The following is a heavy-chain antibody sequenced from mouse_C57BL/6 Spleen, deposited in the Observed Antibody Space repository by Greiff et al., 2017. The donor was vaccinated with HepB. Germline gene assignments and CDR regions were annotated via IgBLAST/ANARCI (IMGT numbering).Heavy chain of an antibody. J-gene: IGHJ3*01. CDR2: IYPRSGNT. D-gene: IGHD1-1*01. Sequence: QVQLKQSGAELARPGASVKLSCKASGYTFTSYGISWVKQRTGQGLEWIGEIYPRSGNTYYNEKFKGKATLTADKSSSTAYMELRSLTSEDSAVYFCAPTTVVDSRFAYWGQGTLVTVSA. V-gene: IGHV1-81*01. CDR3: APTTVVDSRFAY. CDR1: GYTFTSYG.